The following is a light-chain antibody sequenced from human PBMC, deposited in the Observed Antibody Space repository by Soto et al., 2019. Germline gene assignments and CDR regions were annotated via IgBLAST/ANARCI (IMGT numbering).Light chain of an antibody. CDR2: QAS. V-gene: IGKV1-5*03. CDR1: QSISSW. J-gene: IGKJ2*01. CDR3: QQYNSQYT. Sequence: DIQMTQSPSTLSATVEDRVTITCRASQSISSWLAWYQQKSGKAPKLLIYQASTLASGVPSRFSGSESGTEFTLTISSLRPDDFATYYCQQYNSQYTLGQGTKVDIK.